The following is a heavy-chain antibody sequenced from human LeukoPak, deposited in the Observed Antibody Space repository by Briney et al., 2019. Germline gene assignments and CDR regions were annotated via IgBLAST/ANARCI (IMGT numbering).Heavy chain of an antibody. D-gene: IGHD2-2*01. J-gene: IGHJ4*02. CDR3: ARDPHCSSTNCPFDF. CDR1: SGAMSKSEG. V-gene: IGHV4/OR15-8*01. CDR2: IWRSDHT. Sequence: SHTLVITKRSSSGAMSKSEGWSWVRKPQRKGLEWIGYIWRSDHTNYNPSLKSRVTMSLDKSKNQFSLKLSSVTAADTAVYYCARDPHCSSTNCPFDFWGQGTLVIVSS.